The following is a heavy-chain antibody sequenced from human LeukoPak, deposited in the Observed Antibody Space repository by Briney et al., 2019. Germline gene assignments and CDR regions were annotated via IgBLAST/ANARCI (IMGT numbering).Heavy chain of an antibody. CDR1: GFTFSSYA. Sequence: PGGSVKLSCEASGFTFSSYAMSWVRQAPGKGLEWVAAISGSGGSTYYADSVKGRVTISRDNSKNTLYLQMNSLRAEDTAVYYCGFSSSWQYYFDYWGQGTLVTVSS. J-gene: IGHJ4*02. D-gene: IGHD6-13*01. CDR2: ISGSGGST. CDR3: GFSSSWQYYFDY. V-gene: IGHV3-23*01.